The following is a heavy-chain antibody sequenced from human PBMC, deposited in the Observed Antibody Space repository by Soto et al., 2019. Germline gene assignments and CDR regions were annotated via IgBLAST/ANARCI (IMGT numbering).Heavy chain of an antibody. CDR1: GYTFTSYD. CDR2: MNPNSGNT. Sequence: QVQLVQSGAEVKKPGASVKVSCKASGYTFTSYDINWVRQATGQGLEWMGWMNPNSGNTGYAQKFQGRVTMTRNTSISTPYMELSKLSSEDTAVYYCAGEGGYSYGVDYWGQGTLVTVSS. J-gene: IGHJ4*02. CDR3: AGEGGYSYGVDY. V-gene: IGHV1-8*01. D-gene: IGHD5-18*01.